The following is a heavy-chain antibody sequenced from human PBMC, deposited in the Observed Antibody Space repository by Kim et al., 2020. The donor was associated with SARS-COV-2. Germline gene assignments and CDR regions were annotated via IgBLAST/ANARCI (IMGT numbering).Heavy chain of an antibody. J-gene: IGHJ3*02. CDR1: GGSISSSSYY. CDR2: IYYSGST. Sequence: SETLSLTCTVSGGSISSSSYYWGWIRQPPGKGLEWIGSIYYSGSTYYNPSLKSRVTISVDTSKNQFSLKLSSVTAADTAVYYCAREEAHDILTGPHLDAFDIWGQGTMVTVSS. D-gene: IGHD3-9*01. V-gene: IGHV4-39*02. CDR3: AREEAHDILTGPHLDAFDI.